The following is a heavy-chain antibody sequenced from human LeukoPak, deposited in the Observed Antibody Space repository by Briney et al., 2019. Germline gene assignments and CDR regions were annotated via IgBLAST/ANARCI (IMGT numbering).Heavy chain of an antibody. J-gene: IGHJ4*02. CDR2: ISSSGSYI. Sequence: GGSLRLSCAASGFTLSSYAMSWVRQAPGKGLEWVSYISSSGSYIYYADSVKGRFTISRDNAKNSVYLQMNSLGAEDTAVYYCARGTVGYSYAEFDYWGQGTLVTVSS. D-gene: IGHD5-18*01. CDR1: GFTLSSYA. CDR3: ARGTVGYSYAEFDY. V-gene: IGHV3-21*01.